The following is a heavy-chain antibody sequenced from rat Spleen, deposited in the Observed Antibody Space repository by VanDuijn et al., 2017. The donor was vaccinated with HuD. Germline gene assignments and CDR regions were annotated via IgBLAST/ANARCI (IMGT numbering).Heavy chain of an antibody. V-gene: IGHV3-1*01. Sequence: EVQLQESGPGLVKPSQSLSLTCSVTGYSITSNYWGWIRKFPGNKMEWIGPISYSGSPSYSPSRKGPISITRDTSKNQFFLHLNSVTTEDTDTYFCARYTATISFDYWGRGVIVTVSS. CDR1: GYSITSNY. D-gene: IGHD1-10*01. CDR3: ARYTATISFDY. J-gene: IGHJ2*01. CDR2: ISYSGSP.